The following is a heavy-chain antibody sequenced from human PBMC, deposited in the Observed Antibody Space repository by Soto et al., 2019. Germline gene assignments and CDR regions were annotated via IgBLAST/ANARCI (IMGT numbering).Heavy chain of an antibody. V-gene: IGHV1-18*04. CDR1: GYTFTSYG. CDR3: ARQLNSGSYYFDY. CDR2: ISSYNGNT. D-gene: IGHD1-26*01. J-gene: IGHJ4*02. Sequence: ASVKVSCKASGYTFTSYGISWVRQAPGQGLEWMGWISSYNGNTNYAQKVQGRVTLTTDSSTSTTYMELRSLRSDDTAVYYCARQLNSGSYYFDYWGQGTLVTVSS.